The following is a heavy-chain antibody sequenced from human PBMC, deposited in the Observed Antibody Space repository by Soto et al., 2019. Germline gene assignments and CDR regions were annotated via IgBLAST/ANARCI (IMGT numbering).Heavy chain of an antibody. Sequence: GGSLRLSCAASGFSFSISPMHWVRQAPGKGPEWVALISYDGTNKFYADSVKGRFTISRDNSKSTLYLQVDSLRPGDAAVYYCARDPKTSGGQHWAFNYFDSWGQGTLVTVSS. V-gene: IGHV3-30-3*01. D-gene: IGHD7-27*01. CDR1: GFSFSISP. CDR2: ISYDGTNK. J-gene: IGHJ4*02. CDR3: ARDPKTSGGQHWAFNYFDS.